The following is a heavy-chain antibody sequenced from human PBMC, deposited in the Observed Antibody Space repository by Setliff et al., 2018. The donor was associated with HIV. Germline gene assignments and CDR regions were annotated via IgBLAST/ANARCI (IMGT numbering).Heavy chain of an antibody. CDR2: ISFSGT. V-gene: IGHV4-39*07. J-gene: IGHJ4*02. D-gene: IGHD6-19*01. Sequence: PSETLSLTCSVSGGSVMSSVYYWAWLRQPPGKGLEWIGSISFSGTYLNPSLKSRVTLSVDRSKDQFSLKMTYVTAADTAIYYCARSSTAGFDFWGQGTLVTVSS. CDR1: GGSVMSSVYY. CDR3: ARSSTAGFDF.